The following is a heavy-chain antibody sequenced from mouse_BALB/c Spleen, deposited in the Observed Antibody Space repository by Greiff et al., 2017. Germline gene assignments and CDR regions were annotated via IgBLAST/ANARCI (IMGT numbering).Heavy chain of an antibody. D-gene: IGHD1-1*01. CDR2: IYWDDDK. Sequence: QVTLKESGPGILQPSQTLSLTCSFSGFSLSTSGMGVSWIRQPSGKGLEWLAHIYWDDDKRYNPSLKSRLTISKDTSRNQVFLKITSVDTADTATYYCARSGHYYGSSYDYAMDYWGQGTSVTVSS. CDR1: GFSLSTSGMG. J-gene: IGHJ4*01. CDR3: ARSGHYYGSSYDYAMDY. V-gene: IGHV8-12*01.